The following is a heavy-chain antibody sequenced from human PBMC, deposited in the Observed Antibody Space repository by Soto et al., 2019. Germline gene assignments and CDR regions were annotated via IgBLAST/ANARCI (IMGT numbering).Heavy chain of an antibody. D-gene: IGHD6-19*01. Sequence: SETLSLTCTVSGGSISSYYWSWVRQPPGKGLEWIGYIYYSGSTNYNPSLKSRVTISVDTSKNQFSLKLSSVTAADTAVYYCARAAVAEIDYWGQGTLVTVSS. CDR3: ARAAVAEIDY. V-gene: IGHV4-59*08. CDR2: IYYSGST. J-gene: IGHJ4*02. CDR1: GGSISSYY.